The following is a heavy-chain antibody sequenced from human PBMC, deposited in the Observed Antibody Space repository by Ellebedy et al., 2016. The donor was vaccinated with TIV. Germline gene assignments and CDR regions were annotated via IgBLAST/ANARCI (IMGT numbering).Heavy chain of an antibody. CDR3: ARDGFVGTFYYGMDV. D-gene: IGHD2/OR15-2a*01. CDR1: GGSISSCY. Sequence: MPSETLSLTCTVSGGSISSCYWSWIRQPPGKGLEWVGYIYYSGSTNYNPSLKSRVTMSVDTSKNQFSLKLSSVTAADTAVYYCARDGFVGTFYYGMDVWGQGTTVTVSS. J-gene: IGHJ6*02. V-gene: IGHV4-59*12. CDR2: IYYSGST.